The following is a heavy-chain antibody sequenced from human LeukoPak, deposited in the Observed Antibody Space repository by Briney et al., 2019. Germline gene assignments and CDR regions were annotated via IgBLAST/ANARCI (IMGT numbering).Heavy chain of an antibody. CDR1: GFTFSSYW. Sequence: GGSLRLSCAASGFTFSSYWMSWVRQAPGKGLEWVANIKQDGSEKYYVDSVKGRFTISRDNAKNSLYLQMNSLRAEDTAVYYCARDHCSSTSCYPDYWGQGTLVTVSS. J-gene: IGHJ4*02. CDR2: IKQDGSEK. D-gene: IGHD2-2*01. CDR3: ARDHCSSTSCYPDY. V-gene: IGHV3-7*03.